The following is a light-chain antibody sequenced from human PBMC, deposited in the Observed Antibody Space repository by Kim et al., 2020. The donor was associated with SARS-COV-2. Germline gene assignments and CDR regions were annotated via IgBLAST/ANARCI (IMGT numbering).Light chain of an antibody. CDR3: QQYVSSPYT. CDR2: AAS. CDR1: QTIYRNY. V-gene: IGKV3-20*01. Sequence: LSPGETDTLSCRASQTIYRNYLAWYQQKTGQTPRLLIYAASSGAAGIPDRFSGSGSGTDFTLTISRLEPEDFAVYYCQQYVSSPYTFGQGTKLEI. J-gene: IGKJ2*01.